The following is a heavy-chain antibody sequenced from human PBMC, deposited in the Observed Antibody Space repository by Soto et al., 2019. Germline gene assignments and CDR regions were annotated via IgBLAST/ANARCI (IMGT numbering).Heavy chain of an antibody. J-gene: IGHJ4*02. CDR3: PRAPQLLVPALSYFDE. V-gene: IGHV3-48*02. D-gene: IGHD6-13*01. Sequence: PGVSRRLSCAASGCTFSSYSMNWVRQAPEKWLEWVSYISSSSSTIYYADSVKGRFTISRGNAKNSLYLRMHSLRDEGTAVYYCPRAPQLLVPALSYFDEGGQGTLVTIFS. CDR2: ISSSSSTI. CDR1: GCTFSSYS.